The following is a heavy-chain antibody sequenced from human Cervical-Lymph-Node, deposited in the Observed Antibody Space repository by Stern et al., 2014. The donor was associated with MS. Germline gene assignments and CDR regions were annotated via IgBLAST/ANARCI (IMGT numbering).Heavy chain of an antibody. J-gene: IGHJ4*02. CDR2: IDWDDDE. CDR3: ARFQAVVGDFDY. D-gene: IGHD4-23*01. Sequence: ESGPALVNPTQTLTLTCTFSGFSLSTSGMCVSWIRQPPGKALEWLARIDWDDDEYYSTSLKTRLTISKDTSRNQVVLTMTNMDPVDTATYYCARFQAVVGDFDYWGQGALVIVSS. CDR1: GFSLSTSGMC. V-gene: IGHV2-70*11.